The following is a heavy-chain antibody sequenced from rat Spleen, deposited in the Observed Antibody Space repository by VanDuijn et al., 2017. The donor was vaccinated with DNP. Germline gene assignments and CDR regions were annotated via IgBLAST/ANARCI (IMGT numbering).Heavy chain of an antibody. V-gene: IGHV5S10*01. Sequence: EVQLVESGGDLVQPGRSLKLSCAASGFTFSDYNMAWVRQTPKKGLEWVATIIFDGSRTYYRDSVKGRFTIPRDDAKTTLYLQMDSLGSEDTATYYCARGRWFAYWGQGTLVTVSS. CDR1: GFTFSDYN. CDR3: ARGRWFAY. CDR2: IIFDGSRT. D-gene: IGHD1-11*01. J-gene: IGHJ3*01.